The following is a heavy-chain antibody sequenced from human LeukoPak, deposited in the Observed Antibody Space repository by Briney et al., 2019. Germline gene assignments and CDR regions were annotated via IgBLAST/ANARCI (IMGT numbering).Heavy chain of an antibody. V-gene: IGHV4-38-2*01. CDR3: VRHHKSGTDAFDI. D-gene: IGHD1-1*01. Sequence: SETLSLTCAVSGYSISSGYYWGWIRRPPGKGREWIGIIYHSGSTYYTPSLKSRVTISVDTSKNQFSLKLRSVTAADTAVYYCVRHHKSGTDAFDIWGQGTMVTVSS. CDR2: IYHSGST. J-gene: IGHJ3*02. CDR1: GYSISSGYY.